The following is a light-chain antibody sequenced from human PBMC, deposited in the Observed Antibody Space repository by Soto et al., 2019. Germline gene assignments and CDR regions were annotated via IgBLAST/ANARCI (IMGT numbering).Light chain of an antibody. V-gene: IGLV2-8*01. CDR2: EVS. CDR1: SNDVGGYNF. J-gene: IGLJ1*01. CDR3: SSYAGTNIYYV. Sequence: QSALTQPPSASGSPGQSVTISCTGTSNDVGGYNFVSWYQQHPGKAPKLMIFEVSKRPSGVPDRFSGSKSGSTASLTVSGLQAEDEADYYCSSYAGTNIYYVFGTGTKVTVL.